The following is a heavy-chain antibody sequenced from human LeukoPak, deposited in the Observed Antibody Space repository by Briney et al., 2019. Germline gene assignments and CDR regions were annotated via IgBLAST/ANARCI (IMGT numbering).Heavy chain of an antibody. CDR3: ARGRLDGYYFDY. CDR1: GGSFSGYY. J-gene: IGHJ4*02. V-gene: IGHV4-34*01. D-gene: IGHD1-1*01. Sequence: PSDTLSLTCVVYGGSFSGYYWTWIRQPPGKGLEWIGEIHYSGATSYKPSLKSRVTISGDTSKNQVSLNLRSVTAADTAVYYCARGRLDGYYFDYWGQGALATVSS. CDR2: IHYSGAT.